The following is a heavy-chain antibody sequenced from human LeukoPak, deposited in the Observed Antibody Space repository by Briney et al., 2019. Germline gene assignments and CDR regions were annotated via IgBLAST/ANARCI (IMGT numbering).Heavy chain of an antibody. V-gene: IGHV3-21*01. J-gene: IGHJ4*02. CDR2: ISSSSSYI. Sequence: GGSLRLSCAASGFTFSSYSMNWVRQAPGKGLEWVSSISSSSSYIYYADSVKGRFTISRDNAKNSLYLQMNSLRAEDTAVYYCARASDSSGYYDYWGQGTLVTVSS. CDR3: ARASDSSGYYDY. CDR1: GFTFSSYS. D-gene: IGHD3-22*01.